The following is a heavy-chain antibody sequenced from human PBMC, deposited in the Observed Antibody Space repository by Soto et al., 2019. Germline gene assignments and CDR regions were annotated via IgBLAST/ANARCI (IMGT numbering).Heavy chain of an antibody. CDR3: ARTKRDIVVVVAAPHFDY. CDR1: GGSISSYY. V-gene: IGHV4-59*01. D-gene: IGHD2-15*01. Sequence: SETLSLTXTVSGGSISSYYWSWIRQPPGKGLEWIGYIYYSGSTNYNPSLKSRVTISVDTSKNQFSLKLSSVTAADTAVYYCARTKRDIVVVVAAPHFDYWGQGTLVTVSS. CDR2: IYYSGST. J-gene: IGHJ4*02.